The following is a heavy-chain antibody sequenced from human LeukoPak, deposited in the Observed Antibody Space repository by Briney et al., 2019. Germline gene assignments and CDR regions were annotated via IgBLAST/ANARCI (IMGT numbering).Heavy chain of an antibody. V-gene: IGHV3-74*03. D-gene: IGHD1-1*01. CDR2: VSDDGSTT. CDR1: GFTFSTFW. Sequence: PGGSLRLSCAASGFTFSTFWMHWVRQAPGKGLVWVSRVSDDGSTTTYADSVKGRFTISRDNAKNTLYLQMNSLRPEDTAVYYCVRHNAARALDTWGQGTMVIVSS. CDR3: VRHNAARALDT. J-gene: IGHJ3*02.